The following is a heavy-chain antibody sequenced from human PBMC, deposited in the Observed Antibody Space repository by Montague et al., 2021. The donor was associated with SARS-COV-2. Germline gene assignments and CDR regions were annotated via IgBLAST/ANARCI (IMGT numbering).Heavy chain of an antibody. V-gene: IGHV4-61*02. Sequence: TLSLTCTVSGGSISSGSYYWSWIRQPAVKGLEWIGRIYTSGSTNYNPSLKSRVTISVDTSKNQFSLKLSSVTAADTAVYYCARVPPYYYDSSGYYSGAFDIWGQGTMVTVSS. D-gene: IGHD3-22*01. CDR2: IYTSGST. CDR1: GGSISSGSYY. J-gene: IGHJ3*02. CDR3: ARVPPYYYDSSGYYSGAFDI.